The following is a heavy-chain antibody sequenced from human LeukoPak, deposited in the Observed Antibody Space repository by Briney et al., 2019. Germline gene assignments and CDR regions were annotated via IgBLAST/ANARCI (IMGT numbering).Heavy chain of an antibody. Sequence: GESLKISFTGSGYSFTNYWSGWVRQMPGKGLEGMGIIDPSNADTSYRPSCQGEVPISADKSISTAYLQWSSLKASDTAMYYCARRVLYSFGAEVLFDYWGQGTLVTVSS. V-gene: IGHV5-51*01. CDR3: ARRVLYSFGAEVLFDY. D-gene: IGHD3-10*01. CDR2: IDPSNADT. J-gene: IGHJ4*02. CDR1: GYSFTNYW.